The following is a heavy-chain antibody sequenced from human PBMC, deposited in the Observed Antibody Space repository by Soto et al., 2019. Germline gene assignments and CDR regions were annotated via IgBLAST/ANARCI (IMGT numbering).Heavy chain of an antibody. CDR2: ISGSVGST. D-gene: IGHD2-15*01. J-gene: IGHJ4*02. V-gene: IGHV3-23*01. CDR1: GFTFSSYA. Sequence: PGGSLRLSCAASGFTFSSYAMSWVRQAPGKGLEWVSAISGSVGSTYYADSVKGRFTISRDNSKNTLYLQMNSLRAEDTAVYYCAKDRPDIVVVVAAANYWGQGTLVTVSS. CDR3: AKDRPDIVVVVAAANY.